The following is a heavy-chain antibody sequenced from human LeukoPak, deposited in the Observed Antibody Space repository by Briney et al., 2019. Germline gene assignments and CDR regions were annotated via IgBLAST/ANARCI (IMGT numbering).Heavy chain of an antibody. CDR2: INSDGSST. V-gene: IGHV3-74*01. CDR3: ARGRRIAAIDY. CDR1: GFTFSTYW. D-gene: IGHD6-13*01. J-gene: IGHJ4*02. Sequence: GGSLRLSCAASGFTFSTYWMHWVRQAPGKGLVWVSRINSDGSSTSYADSVKGRFTISRDNAKNTLYLQMNSLRAEDTAVYYCARGRRIAAIDYWGQGTLVTVSS.